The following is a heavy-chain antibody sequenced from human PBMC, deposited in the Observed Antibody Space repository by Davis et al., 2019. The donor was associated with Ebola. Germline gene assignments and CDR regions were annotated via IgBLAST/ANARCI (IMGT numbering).Heavy chain of an antibody. D-gene: IGHD2-2*01. CDR1: GFTFSNYY. J-gene: IGHJ6*02. Sequence: HTGGSLRLSCAASGFTFSNYYLHWVRQAPGKGLEWVARIKTDGSTTRYADSVKGRFSISRDNTKNTLYLQMNSLRGEDTAIYYCARDTSHQLPHWLYYFYGMDVWGQVTTVTVSS. CDR3: ARDTSHQLPHWLYYFYGMDV. CDR2: IKTDGSTT. V-gene: IGHV3-74*01.